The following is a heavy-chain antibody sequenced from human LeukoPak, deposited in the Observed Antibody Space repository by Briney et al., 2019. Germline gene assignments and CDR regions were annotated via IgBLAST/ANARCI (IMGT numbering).Heavy chain of an antibody. CDR2: ITGSGGST. J-gene: IGHJ4*02. V-gene: IGHV3-23*01. CDR1: GFTFSSSG. D-gene: IGHD5-18*01. CDR3: ARGRNTGRQFYFDY. Sequence: GGSLRLSCAASGFTFSSSGMGWVRQAPGKGLECVSPITGSGGSTSYTDSVKGRFTISRDNSKNTLCLQMNSLRAEDTAVYYCARGRNTGRQFYFDYWGQGTLVTVAP.